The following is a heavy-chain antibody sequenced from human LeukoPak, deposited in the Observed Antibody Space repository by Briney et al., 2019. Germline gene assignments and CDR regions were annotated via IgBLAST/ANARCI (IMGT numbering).Heavy chain of an antibody. V-gene: IGHV3-53*01. CDR1: GFTFSSYS. Sequence: GGSLRLSCAVSGFTFSSYSMSWVRQAPGKGLEWVSVIYSGGSTYYADSVKGRFTISRDNSKNTLYLQMNSLRAEDTAVYYCATSGWYQGIDYWGQGTLVTVSS. J-gene: IGHJ4*02. CDR2: IYSGGST. D-gene: IGHD6-19*01. CDR3: ATSGWYQGIDY.